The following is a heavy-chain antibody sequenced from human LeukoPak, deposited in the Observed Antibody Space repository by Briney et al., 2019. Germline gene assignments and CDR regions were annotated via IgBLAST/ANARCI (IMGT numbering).Heavy chain of an antibody. J-gene: IGHJ4*02. CDR2: ISYDGSKR. D-gene: IGHD3-22*01. CDR3: ARDYDTSGSYFDFFDY. Sequence: GGSLRLSCAASGFTFCTYAVHWVRQAPGKGLEWVAVISYDGSKRYYADSVKGRFTISRDNSKNAFLQMSSLRAEDTAVYYCARDYDTSGSYFDFFDYWGQGTLVTVSS. CDR1: GFTFCTYA. V-gene: IGHV3-30-3*01.